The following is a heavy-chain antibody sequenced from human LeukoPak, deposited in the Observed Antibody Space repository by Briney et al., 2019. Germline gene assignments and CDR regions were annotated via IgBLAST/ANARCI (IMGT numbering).Heavy chain of an antibody. D-gene: IGHD3-10*01. CDR1: GGTFSSYA. CDR3: ARGVLLWFGESNYYYYYMDV. J-gene: IGHJ6*03. CDR2: IIPIFGTA. Sequence: HGASVKVSCKASGGTFSSYAISWVRQAPGQGLEWTGGIIPIFGTANYAQKFQGRVTITADESTSTAYMELSSLRSGDTAVYYCARGVLLWFGESNYYYYYMDVWGKGTTVTISS. V-gene: IGHV1-69*13.